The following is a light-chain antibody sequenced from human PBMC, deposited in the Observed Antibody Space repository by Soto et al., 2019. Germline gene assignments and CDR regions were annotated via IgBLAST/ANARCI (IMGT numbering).Light chain of an antibody. J-gene: IGKJ1*01. Sequence: DIQMTQSPSTLSASVGDRVTITCRASRSLQTWLAWYQQKPGKVPNLLIYQASSLQNGVPARFIGSGSGTEFTLTISSLQPDDVATYYCQQYTCLWTFGPGTKVDIK. CDR1: RSLQTW. V-gene: IGKV1-5*03. CDR2: QAS. CDR3: QQYTCLWT.